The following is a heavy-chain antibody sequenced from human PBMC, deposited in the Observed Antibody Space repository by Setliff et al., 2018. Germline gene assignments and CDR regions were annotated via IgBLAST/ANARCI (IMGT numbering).Heavy chain of an antibody. V-gene: IGHV4-30-4*01. CDR3: ARAHTWSLPNDNSGYPGWFDP. CDR2: IYYTGKT. D-gene: IGHD3-22*01. J-gene: IGHJ5*02. Sequence: PSETLSLTCTVSGDSLSGDNYFWSWIRHLPGKGQQWLGHIYYTGKTYYNPSLKSRVTMSVDTSKNHVSLKLSSVTAADTAVYYCARAHTWSLPNDNSGYPGWFDPWGQGTLVTVSS. CDR1: GDSLSGDNYF.